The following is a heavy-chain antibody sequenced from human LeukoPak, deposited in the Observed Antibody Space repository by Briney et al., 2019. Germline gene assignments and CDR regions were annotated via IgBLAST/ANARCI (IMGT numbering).Heavy chain of an antibody. CDR1: GFTFSSYE. CDR3: ARSYSYGSRPFFDY. Sequence: GGSLRLSCAVSGFTFSSYEMNWVRQAPGKGLEWVSYISSSGSAIYYADSVKGRFTISRDNSKNTLYLEMNSLRTEDTAVYYCARSYSYGSRPFFDYWGQGTLVTVSS. CDR2: ISSSGSAI. J-gene: IGHJ4*02. D-gene: IGHD5-18*01. V-gene: IGHV3-48*03.